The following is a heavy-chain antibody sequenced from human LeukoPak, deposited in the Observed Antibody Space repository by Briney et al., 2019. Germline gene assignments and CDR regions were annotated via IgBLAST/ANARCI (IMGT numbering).Heavy chain of an antibody. D-gene: IGHD1-26*01. V-gene: IGHV1-3*01. J-gene: IGHJ6*02. CDR2: INAGNGST. CDR1: RYTFTRYP. CDR3: ARDKWELHLGEGNYAMDV. Sequence: GASVKVSCKASRYTFTRYPMHWVRQAPGQRLEWMGWINAGNGSTKYSQKFQGRVTFTRDTSASTAYMELSSLRSEDTAVYYCARDKWELHLGEGNYAMDVWGQGTTVTVSS.